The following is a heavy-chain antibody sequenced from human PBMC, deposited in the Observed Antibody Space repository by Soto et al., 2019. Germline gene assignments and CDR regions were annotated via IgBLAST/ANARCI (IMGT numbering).Heavy chain of an antibody. D-gene: IGHD2-2*01. CDR2: ISGSGGST. CDR1: GFTFSSYA. J-gene: IGHJ4*02. V-gene: IGHV3-23*01. Sequence: GGSLRLSCAASGFTFSSYAMSWVRQAPGKGLEWVSAISGSGGSTYYADSVKGRFTISRDNSKNTLYLQMNSLRAEDTAVYYCAKGDCSSTSCSEYFDYWGQGTLVTVSS. CDR3: AKGDCSSTSCSEYFDY.